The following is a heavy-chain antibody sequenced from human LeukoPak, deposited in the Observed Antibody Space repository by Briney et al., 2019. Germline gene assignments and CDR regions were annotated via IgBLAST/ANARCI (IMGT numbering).Heavy chain of an antibody. CDR3: ASDFWSGYLIYYYGMDV. Sequence: SVKVSCKASGGTFSSYAISWVRQAPGQGLEWMGRIIPILGIANYAQKFQGRVTITADKSTSTAYMELSSLRSEDTAVYYCASDFWSGYLIYYYGMDVWGQGTTVTVSS. CDR1: GGTFSSYA. J-gene: IGHJ6*02. V-gene: IGHV1-69*04. D-gene: IGHD3-3*01. CDR2: IIPILGIA.